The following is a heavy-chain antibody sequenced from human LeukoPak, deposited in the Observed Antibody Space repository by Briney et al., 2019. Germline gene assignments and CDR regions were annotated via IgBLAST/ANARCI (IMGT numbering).Heavy chain of an antibody. CDR2: ISSSSSYI. Sequence: GGSLRLSCAASGFTVSSNYMSWVRQAPGKGLEWVSSISSSSSYIYYADSVKGRFTISRDNAKNSPYLQMNSLRAEDTAVYYCARDPLTYCGGDCFPPVLGLKIDYWGQGTLVTVSS. D-gene: IGHD2-21*02. CDR1: GFTVSSNY. J-gene: IGHJ4*02. CDR3: ARDPLTYCGGDCFPPVLGLKIDY. V-gene: IGHV3-21*01.